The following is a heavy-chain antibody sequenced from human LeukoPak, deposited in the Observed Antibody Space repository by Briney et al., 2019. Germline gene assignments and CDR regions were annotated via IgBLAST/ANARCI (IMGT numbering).Heavy chain of an antibody. CDR2: MNPNSGNT. D-gene: IGHD2-15*01. CDR1: GYTFTSYD. CDR3: ARVSSSCSGGSCYRGNWFDP. J-gene: IGHJ5*02. Sequence: ASVKVSCKASGYTFTSYDINWVRQATGQGLEWMGWMNPNSGNTGYAQKFQGRVTMTRNTSISTAYMELSSLRSEDTAVYYCARVSSSCSGGSCYRGNWFDPWGQGTLVTVSS. V-gene: IGHV1-8*01.